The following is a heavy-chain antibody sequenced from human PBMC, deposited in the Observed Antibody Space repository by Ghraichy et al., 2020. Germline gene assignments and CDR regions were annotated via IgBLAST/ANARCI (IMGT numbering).Heavy chain of an antibody. D-gene: IGHD3-10*01. Sequence: GESLNISCAASGFTFNSYSMNWVRQAPGKGLEWVSSITSSSSYIYYADSVKGRFTISRDNAKNSLYLQMNSLRAEDTAVYYCARDRRVALLWFGESPRYNGMDVWGQGTTVTVSS. CDR1: GFTFNSYS. V-gene: IGHV3-21*01. CDR3: ARDRRVALLWFGESPRYNGMDV. CDR2: ITSSSSYI. J-gene: IGHJ6*02.